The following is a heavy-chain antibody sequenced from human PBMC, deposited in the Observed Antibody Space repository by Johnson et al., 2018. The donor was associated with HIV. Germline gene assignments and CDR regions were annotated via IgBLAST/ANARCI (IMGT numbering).Heavy chain of an antibody. D-gene: IGHD5-24*01. V-gene: IGHV3-30*04. J-gene: IGHJ3*02. Sequence: QVQLVESGGGVVQPGRSLRLSCAASGFTFSSYAMHWVRQAPGKGLEWVAVISYDGSKKYYADSVKGRFTISRDNAKNTLDLQMNSLRVEDTAVYYCARGREMATRTGAFDIWGQGTMVTVSS. CDR2: ISYDGSKK. CDR3: ARGREMATRTGAFDI. CDR1: GFTFSSYA.